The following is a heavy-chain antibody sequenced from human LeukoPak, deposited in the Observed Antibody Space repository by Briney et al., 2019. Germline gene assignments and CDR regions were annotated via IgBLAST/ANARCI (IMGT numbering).Heavy chain of an antibody. Sequence: SETLSLTCTVSGGSTSSYYWSWIRQPPGKGLEWIGYIYYSGSTNYNPSLKSRVTISVDTSKNQFSLKLSSVTAADTAVYYCATSGESGSYQPYYFDYWGQGTLVTVSS. CDR3: ATSGESGSYQPYYFDY. CDR1: GGSTSSYY. D-gene: IGHD1-26*01. CDR2: IYYSGST. V-gene: IGHV4-59*01. J-gene: IGHJ4*02.